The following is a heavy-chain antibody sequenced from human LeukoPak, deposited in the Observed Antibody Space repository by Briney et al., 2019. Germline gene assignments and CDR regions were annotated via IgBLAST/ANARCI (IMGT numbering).Heavy chain of an antibody. Sequence: GGSLRLSCAASGFIFSQYSMNWVRQAPGKGLVWVSHIRSSSETFYADSVKGRFTISRDNARNSLYLQMNNLRGEDTAIYYCARDAGNSGYGCDLWGQGTLVTVSS. CDR2: IRSSSET. V-gene: IGHV3-48*01. J-gene: IGHJ5*02. D-gene: IGHD5-12*01. CDR1: GFIFSQYS. CDR3: ARDAGNSGYGCDL.